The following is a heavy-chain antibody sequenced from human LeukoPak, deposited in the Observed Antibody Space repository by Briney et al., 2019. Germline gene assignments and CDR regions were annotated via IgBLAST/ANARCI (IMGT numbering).Heavy chain of an antibody. V-gene: IGHV4-39*01. Sequence: SETLSLTCTVSGVSISTRTYYWAWLRQPPGKGLEWIASIYYTGNTNYNPSLKRRVTISVDTSKNQFSLKVTSVTAADTAVYYCARQGDTSSWYNWFDPWGQGTLVTVST. J-gene: IGHJ5*02. CDR2: IYYTGNT. CDR1: GVSISTRTYY. CDR3: ARQGDTSSWYNWFDP. D-gene: IGHD6-13*01.